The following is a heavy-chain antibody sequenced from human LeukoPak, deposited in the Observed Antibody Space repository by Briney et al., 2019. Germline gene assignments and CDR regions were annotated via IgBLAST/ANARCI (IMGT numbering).Heavy chain of an antibody. V-gene: IGHV3-53*01. CDR1: GFSVSGNN. CDR3: ARGGARQQLVENYFDH. D-gene: IGHD6-13*01. CDR2: IYRGDNT. Sequence: GGSLRLSCAASGFSVSGNNMHWVRQAPGKGLEWVSVIYRGDNTYYAAPVKGRFTVSRDNSKNTLFLQMNSLRAEDTAVYYCARGGARQQLVENYFDHWGRGTLVTVSS. J-gene: IGHJ4*02.